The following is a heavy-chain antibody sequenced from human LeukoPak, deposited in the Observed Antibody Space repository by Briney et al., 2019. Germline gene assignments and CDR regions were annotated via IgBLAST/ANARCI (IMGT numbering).Heavy chain of an antibody. CDR3: ARRSYHLLTGYYNGGNYHYYYMDV. Sequence: SETLSLTCTVSGGSISSYYWSWIRQPPGKGLEWIGYIYTSGSTNYNPSLKSRVTISVDTSKNQFSLKLSSVTAADTAVYYCARRSYHLLTGYYNGGNYHYYYMDVWGKGTTVTVSS. CDR1: GGSISSYY. J-gene: IGHJ6*03. CDR2: IYTSGST. D-gene: IGHD3-9*01. V-gene: IGHV4-4*09.